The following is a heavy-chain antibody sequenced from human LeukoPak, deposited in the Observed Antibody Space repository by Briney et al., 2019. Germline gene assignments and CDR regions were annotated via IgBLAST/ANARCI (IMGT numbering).Heavy chain of an antibody. J-gene: IGHJ6*02. CDR1: EFTFEDYA. V-gene: IGHV3-43*02. Sequence: PSGGSLRLSCVASEFTFEDYAMSWVRQVPGKGLEWVSLVSGDGYTTYYADSVKGRFTISRDNSKNSLYLQMNSLRAEDTALYYCAKEVVEVIPTAVDGELYFYYYGMDVWGQGTTVIVSS. CDR3: AKEVVEVIPTAVDGELYFYYYGMDV. D-gene: IGHD1-1*01. CDR2: VSGDGYTT.